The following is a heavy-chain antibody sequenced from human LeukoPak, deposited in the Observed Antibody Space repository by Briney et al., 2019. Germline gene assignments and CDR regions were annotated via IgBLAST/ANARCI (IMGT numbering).Heavy chain of an antibody. CDR2: ISGSGRTT. J-gene: IGHJ6*03. CDR3: AKDGDSTGYYSSYYNHMDV. CDR1: GFTFSNYG. D-gene: IGHD3-22*01. Sequence: PGGSLRLSCAASGFTFSNYGMSWVRQAPGKGLQWVSAISGSGRTTYYADSVKGRFTISRDDSKNTLYLQMNSLRAEDTAIYYCAKDGDSTGYYSSYYNHMDVWGKGTSVTISS. V-gene: IGHV3-23*01.